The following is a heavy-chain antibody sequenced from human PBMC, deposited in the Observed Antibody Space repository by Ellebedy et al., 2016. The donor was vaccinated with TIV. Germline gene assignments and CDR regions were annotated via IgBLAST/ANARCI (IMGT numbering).Heavy chain of an antibody. CDR1: GYTSITYG. J-gene: IGHJ3*01. CDR3: ATTWHGKSNDAFDL. CDR2: ISEYSGNT. D-gene: IGHD4-23*01. V-gene: IGHV1-18*01. Sequence: ASVKVSCKASGYTSITYGFSWVRQAPGQGLEWMGWISEYSGNTNYAQKVQGRVTMTTDTFSRTAYMELRSLRSDDTAVYYCATTWHGKSNDAFDLWGQGTMVTVSS.